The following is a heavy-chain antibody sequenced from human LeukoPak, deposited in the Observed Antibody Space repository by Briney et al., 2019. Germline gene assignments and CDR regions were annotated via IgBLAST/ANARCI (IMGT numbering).Heavy chain of an antibody. D-gene: IGHD3-10*01. CDR3: ARVFMVRGVLYYYGMDV. Sequence: SETLSLTCTVSGGSISSYYWSWIRQPPGEGLEWIGYIYYSGSTNYNPSLKSRVTISVDTSKNQFSLKLSSVTAADTAVYYCARVFMVRGVLYYYGMDVWGQGTTVTVSS. CDR1: GGSISSYY. J-gene: IGHJ6*02. V-gene: IGHV4-59*08. CDR2: IYYSGST.